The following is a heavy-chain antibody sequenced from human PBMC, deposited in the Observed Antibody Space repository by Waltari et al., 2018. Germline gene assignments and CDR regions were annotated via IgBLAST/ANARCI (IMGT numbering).Heavy chain of an antibody. CDR2: INGGGVNT. J-gene: IGHJ4*02. CDR1: GFPFSNYA. V-gene: IGHV3-23*01. Sequence: VQLLESGGGLVQPGGSLRPSCAASGFPFSNYAMAWVRQAPGKGLEWVSVINGGGVNTYYADSVKGRLTISRDNSKNTLYLQMNSLRAEDTAVYYCAKHPTVGNFDYWGQGTLVTVSP. CDR3: AKHPTVGNFDY. D-gene: IGHD4-4*01.